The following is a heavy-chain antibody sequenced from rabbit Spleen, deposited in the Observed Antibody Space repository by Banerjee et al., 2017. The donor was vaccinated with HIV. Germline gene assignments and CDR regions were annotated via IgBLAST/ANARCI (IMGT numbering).Heavy chain of an antibody. Sequence: QEQLVESGGGLVKPGGTLTLTCKASGFSFSSTYDICWVRQAPGKGLEWIGFIYTGNGKNYYASWAKGRFTISKTSSTTVTLQLTSLTAADTATYFCTRDEGSYDYIDGYFNLWGPGTLVTVS. CDR3: TRDEGSYDYIDGYFNL. D-gene: IGHD6-1*01. CDR2: IYTGNGKN. CDR1: GFSFSSTYD. J-gene: IGHJ4*01. V-gene: IGHV1S45*01.